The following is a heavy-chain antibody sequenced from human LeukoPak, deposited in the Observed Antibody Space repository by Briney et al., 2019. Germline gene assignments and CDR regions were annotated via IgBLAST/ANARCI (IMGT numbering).Heavy chain of an antibody. CDR1: GYSISSGYY. V-gene: IGHV4-38-2*02. CDR3: VRLGWLFGSGSMNWFDS. D-gene: IGHD3-10*01. J-gene: IGHJ5*01. CDR2: IYPSGST. Sequence: SETLSLTCTVSGYSISSGYYWAWIRQPPGKGLEWIGSIYPSGSTYFNPSLRSRVTVSVDTSKNQFSLKLTSVTAADTAIYYCVRLGWLFGSGSMNWFDSWGQGTLVTVSS.